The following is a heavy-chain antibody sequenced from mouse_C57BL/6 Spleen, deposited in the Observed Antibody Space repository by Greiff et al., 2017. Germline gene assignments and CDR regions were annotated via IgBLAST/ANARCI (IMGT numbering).Heavy chain of an antibody. J-gene: IGHJ1*03. Sequence: QVQLQQPGAELVRPGSSVKLSCKASGYTFTGYWMHWVKQRPIQGLEWIGNIDPSDSETHYNQKFKDKATLTVDKSSSTAYMQLSSLTSEDSAVYYCARDYYGNSYWYFDVWGTGTTVTVSS. CDR2: IDPSDSET. CDR3: ARDYYGNSYWYFDV. V-gene: IGHV1-52*01. D-gene: IGHD2-1*01. CDR1: GYTFTGYW.